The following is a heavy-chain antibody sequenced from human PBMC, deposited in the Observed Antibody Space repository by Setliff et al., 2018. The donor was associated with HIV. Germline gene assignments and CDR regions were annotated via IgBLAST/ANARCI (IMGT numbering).Heavy chain of an antibody. Sequence: KPSETLSLTCTVSGGSFTTYYWSWLRQPPGKELEWIGYFYTSGSTNYTPSLKGRVTISVDTAKNQLYLKLSSVTAADTAVYYCAKYAYSEEVGVSWFDPWGPGILVTVSS. D-gene: IGHD2-8*01. CDR3: AKYAYSEEVGVSWFDP. CDR2: FYTSGST. CDR1: GGSFTTYY. V-gene: IGHV4-4*09. J-gene: IGHJ5*02.